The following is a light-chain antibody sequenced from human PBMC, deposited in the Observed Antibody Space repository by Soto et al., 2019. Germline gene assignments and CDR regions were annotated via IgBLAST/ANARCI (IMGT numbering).Light chain of an antibody. J-gene: IGKJ1*01. CDR2: AAS. CDR3: QKYNSPPRT. V-gene: IGKV1-27*01. CDR1: QDIANF. Sequence: IQMTQSPSSLSASVGDRVSITCRASQDIANFLAWYQHKAGKVPTLLIYAASTLQSGVPSRFSGSASGTDFTLTISSLQPEDVATYYCQKYNSPPRTFGQGTKVEV.